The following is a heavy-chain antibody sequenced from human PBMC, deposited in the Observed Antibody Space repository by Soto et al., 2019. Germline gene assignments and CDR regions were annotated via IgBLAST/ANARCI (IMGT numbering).Heavy chain of an antibody. Sequence: GGSLRLSCAASGFTFSSYAMHWVRQAPGKGLEWVALIWYDGSNKYYADSVKGRFTISKDNSKDTLYLQMNSLRAEDTAVYYCAPLSVSLSGPYGIHVWGQGTTVTVSS. CDR1: GFTFSSYA. V-gene: IGHV3-33*01. CDR3: APLSVSLSGPYGIHV. J-gene: IGHJ6*02. D-gene: IGHD2-15*01. CDR2: IWYDGSNK.